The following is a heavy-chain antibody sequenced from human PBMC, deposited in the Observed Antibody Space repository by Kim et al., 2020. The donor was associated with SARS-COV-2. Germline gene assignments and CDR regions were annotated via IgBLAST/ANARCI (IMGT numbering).Heavy chain of an antibody. CDR3: ARERFGGSFDY. V-gene: IGHV1-3*01. D-gene: IGHD3-10*01. J-gene: IGHJ4*02. Sequence: NTRYSPKFQGGVTITWDTSARTAYMDLTSLRFEDTAVYYCARERFGGSFDYWGQGTLVTVS. CDR2: NT.